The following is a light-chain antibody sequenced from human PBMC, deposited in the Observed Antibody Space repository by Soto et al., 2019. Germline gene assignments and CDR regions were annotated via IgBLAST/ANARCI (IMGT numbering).Light chain of an antibody. CDR1: QSVLYSPNNKNS. J-gene: IGKJ1*01. CDR2: WAS. Sequence: DIVMTQSPDSLAVSLGERATINCKSSQSVLYSPNNKNSLAWYQQKPGQPPKLFIYWASIRDSGVPDRFSGSGSATAFPLTISSLQAEDVAVYYCQQYYRTPPTFGQGTKVEIK. V-gene: IGKV4-1*01. CDR3: QQYYRTPPT.